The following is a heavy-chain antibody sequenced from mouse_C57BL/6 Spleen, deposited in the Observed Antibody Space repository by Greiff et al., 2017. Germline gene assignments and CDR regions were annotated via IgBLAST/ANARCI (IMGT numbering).Heavy chain of an antibody. V-gene: IGHV3-6*01. CDR2: ISYDGSN. J-gene: IGHJ2*01. CDR1: GYSITSGYY. Sequence: ESGPGLVKPSQSLSLTCSVTGYSITSGYYWNWIRQFPGNKLEWMGYISYDGSNNYNPSLKNRISITRDTSKNQFFLKLNSVTTEDTATYYCARDRDAFDYWGQGTTLTVSS. D-gene: IGHD3-1*01. CDR3: ARDRDAFDY.